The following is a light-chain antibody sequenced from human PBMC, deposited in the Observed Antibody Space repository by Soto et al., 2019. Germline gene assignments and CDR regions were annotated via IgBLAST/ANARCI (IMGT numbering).Light chain of an antibody. CDR3: QSYDTSIFYV. V-gene: IGLV6-57*04. CDR2: END. Sequence: NFMLTQPHSVSESPGKTVTISCTRSSGSIASDSVQWYHQRPGSVPTTLIYENDQRPSGVPDRFSGSIDSSSNSASLTISGLRTEDAADYYCQSYDTSIFYVFGRGTKITFL. CDR1: SGSIASDS. J-gene: IGLJ1*01.